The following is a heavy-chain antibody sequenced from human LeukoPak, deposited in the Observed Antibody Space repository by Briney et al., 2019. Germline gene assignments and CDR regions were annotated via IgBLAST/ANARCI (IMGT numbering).Heavy chain of an antibody. D-gene: IGHD1-26*01. Sequence: GGSLRLSCAASGFTFSSYWMHWVRQAPGKGLVRVSGISSDGSSTSYADSVKGRFTISRDNAKNTLYLQINSLRAEDTAVYYCARDRGYCGDYWGQGTLVTVSS. V-gene: IGHV3-74*01. CDR2: ISSDGSST. CDR3: ARDRGYCGDY. CDR1: GFTFSSYW. J-gene: IGHJ4*02.